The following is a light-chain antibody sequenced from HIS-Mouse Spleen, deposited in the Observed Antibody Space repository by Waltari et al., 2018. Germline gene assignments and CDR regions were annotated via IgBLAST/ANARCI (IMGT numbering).Light chain of an antibody. Sequence: SYVLTQPPSVSVAPGKTARITCGVNNIGRKSVHWYQQKPGQAPALVVYDDSDRPSGIPERFSGSNSGNTATLTISRVEAGDEADYYCQVWDSSSDHPVFGGGTKLTVL. CDR2: DDS. J-gene: IGLJ2*01. CDR3: QVWDSSSDHPV. V-gene: IGLV3-21*03. CDR1: NIGRKS.